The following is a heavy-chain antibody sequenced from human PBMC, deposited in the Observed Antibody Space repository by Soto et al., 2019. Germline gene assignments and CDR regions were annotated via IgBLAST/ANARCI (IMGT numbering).Heavy chain of an antibody. CDR2: ISSSSTI. CDR3: ARDRAGRTYYDFWSGPIGYYYGMDV. D-gene: IGHD3-3*01. Sequence: LRLSCAASGFTFSSYSMNWVRQAPGKGLEWVSYISSSSTIYYADSVKGRFTISRDNAKNSPYLQMNSLRDEDTAVYYCARDRAGRTYYDFWSGPIGYYYGMDVWGQGTTVTVSS. J-gene: IGHJ6*02. CDR1: GFTFSSYS. V-gene: IGHV3-48*02.